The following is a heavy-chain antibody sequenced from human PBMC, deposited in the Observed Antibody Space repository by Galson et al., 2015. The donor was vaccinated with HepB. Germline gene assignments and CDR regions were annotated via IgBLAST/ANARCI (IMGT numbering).Heavy chain of an antibody. CDR1: GGTFSSYA. V-gene: IGHV1-69*01. CDR3: ASGARYGSGCSCWRWNDP. CDR2: IIPIFGTA. J-gene: IGHJ5*02. D-gene: IGHD2-15*01. Sequence: SCKASGGTFSSYAISWVRQAPGQGLEWMGGIIPIFGTANYAQKFQGRVTITADESTSTAYMELSSLRSEDTAVYYCASGARYGSGCSCWRWNDPWGQGTLVTVSS.